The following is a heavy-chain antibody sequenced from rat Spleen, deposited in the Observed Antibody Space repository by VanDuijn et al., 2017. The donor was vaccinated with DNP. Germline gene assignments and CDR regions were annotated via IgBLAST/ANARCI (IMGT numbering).Heavy chain of an antibody. D-gene: IGHD1-1*01. J-gene: IGHJ3*01. CDR1: GFSFSNSD. Sequence: EVQLVESGGGLVQPGRSLKLSCEASGFSFSNSDMAWVRQAPTKGLEWVASISTSGGSIYYRDSVKGRFTISRDNAKNTLFLQMNSLRSDDTATYYCARENYYSGDYWGQGTLVTVSS. CDR2: ISTSGGSI. CDR3: ARENYYSGDY. V-gene: IGHV5S13*01.